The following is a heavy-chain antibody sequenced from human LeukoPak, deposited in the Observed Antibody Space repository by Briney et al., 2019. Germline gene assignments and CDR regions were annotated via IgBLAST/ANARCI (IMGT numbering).Heavy chain of an antibody. CDR1: GFTVSSNY. Sequence: GGSLRLSCAASGFTVSSNYMSWVRQAPGKGLEWVSVIYSGGSTYYAESVKGRFIISRDDSKNTLYLQMNSLRAEDTAVYYCAKPLARFDYWGQGTLVTVSS. CDR2: IYSGGST. J-gene: IGHJ4*02. D-gene: IGHD5-12*01. CDR3: AKPLARFDY. V-gene: IGHV3-53*01.